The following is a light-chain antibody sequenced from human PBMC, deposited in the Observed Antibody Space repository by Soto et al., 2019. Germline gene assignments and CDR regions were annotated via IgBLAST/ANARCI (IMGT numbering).Light chain of an antibody. Sequence: QSVLTRPPSASGTPGQRVTISCSGGSSNIGSDTVNWYQHLPGTAPKLLIYTNNQRPSGVPDRFSGSKSGTSASLTISGLQSEDEAEYYCASWDDSLNGYVFGTGTKLTVL. CDR2: TNN. CDR3: ASWDDSLNGYV. J-gene: IGLJ1*01. CDR1: SSNIGSDT. V-gene: IGLV1-44*01.